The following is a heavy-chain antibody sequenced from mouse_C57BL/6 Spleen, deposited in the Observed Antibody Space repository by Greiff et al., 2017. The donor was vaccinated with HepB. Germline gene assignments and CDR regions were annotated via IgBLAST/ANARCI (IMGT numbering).Heavy chain of an antibody. CDR3: ARSDYAMDY. CDR1: GYTFTDYY. V-gene: IGHV1-76*01. J-gene: IGHJ4*01. Sequence: VQLQQSGAELVRPGASVKLSCKASGYTFTDYYINWVKQRPGQGLGWIARIYPGSGNTYYNEKFKGKATLTAEKSSSTAYMQLSSLTSEDSAVYFCARSDYAMDYWGQGTSVTVSS. CDR2: IYPGSGNT.